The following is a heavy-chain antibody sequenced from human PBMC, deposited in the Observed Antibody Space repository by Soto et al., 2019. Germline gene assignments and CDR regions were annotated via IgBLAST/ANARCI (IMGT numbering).Heavy chain of an antibody. Sequence: ASVKVSCKASGYTFTGHYIHWVRQAPEQGPEWMGEIGPESGATRYAEKFQGRVTMTLDTSITTVYMELKNLSPDDTAVYYCGRGRSGQIVVFYWGQGTTVTVYS. CDR1: GYTFTGHY. J-gene: IGHJ4*02. CDR3: GRGRSGQIVVFY. CDR2: IGPESGAT. V-gene: IGHV1-2*02. D-gene: IGHD1-26*01.